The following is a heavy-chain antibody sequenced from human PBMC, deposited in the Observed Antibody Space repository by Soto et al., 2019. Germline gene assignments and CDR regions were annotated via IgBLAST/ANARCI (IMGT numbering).Heavy chain of an antibody. J-gene: IGHJ5*02. CDR2: FDPEDGET. D-gene: IGHD2-15*01. CDR1: GYTLTELS. CDR3: ATVGYCSGGSCYTAKNWFDP. V-gene: IGHV1-24*01. Sequence: QVQQVQSGAEVKKPGASVKVSCKVSGYTLTELSMHWVRQAPGKGLEWMGGFDPEDGETIYAQKFQGRVTMTEDTSTDTAYMELSSLRSEDTAVYYCATVGYCSGGSCYTAKNWFDPWGQGTLVTVSS.